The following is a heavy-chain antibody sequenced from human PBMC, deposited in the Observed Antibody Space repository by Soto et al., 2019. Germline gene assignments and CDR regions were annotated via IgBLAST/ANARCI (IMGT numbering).Heavy chain of an antibody. CDR3: ARASERYAIETFDY. CDR2: IYSSGNT. J-gene: IGHJ4*02. V-gene: IGHV4-4*07. D-gene: IGHD3-16*01. Sequence: SETLSLTCSVSGGTISGYYWTWIRQPAGKGLEWIGRIYSSGNTKYNPSLQSRITINPDTSKNQFSLHLNSVTPEDTAVYYCARASERYAIETFDYWGQGTLVTVSS. CDR1: GGTISGYY.